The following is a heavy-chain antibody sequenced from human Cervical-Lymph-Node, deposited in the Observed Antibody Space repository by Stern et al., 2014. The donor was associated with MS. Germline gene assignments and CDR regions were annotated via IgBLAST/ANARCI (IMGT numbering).Heavy chain of an antibody. V-gene: IGHV4-61*02. Sequence: QLQLQESGPGLVKPSQTLSLTCTVSGDSISSGNYQWNWIRQPAGEGPEWIGRIHTTGRTNYKPSLESRLTISLDRSRNQLSLKLNSVTAADTALYYCARDPHDNNGNSLGMDVWGQGTTVTVSS. CDR2: IHTTGRT. J-gene: IGHJ6*02. D-gene: IGHD4-23*01. CDR3: ARDPHDNNGNSLGMDV. CDR1: GDSISSGNYQ.